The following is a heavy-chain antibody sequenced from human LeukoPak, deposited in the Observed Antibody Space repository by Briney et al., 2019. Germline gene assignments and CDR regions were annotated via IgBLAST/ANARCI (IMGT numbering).Heavy chain of an antibody. CDR1: GFIFSNYA. Sequence: GGSLRLSCAASGFIFSNYAMSWVRQAPGKGLEWVSAITNSGGTTYYADSVKSRFTISRDNSKNTLYLQMNSLRAEDTAVYYCAKFLGVSVWYGISGPWGQGTLVTVSS. V-gene: IGHV3-23*01. J-gene: IGHJ5*02. CDR2: ITNSGGTT. D-gene: IGHD3-10*01. CDR3: AKFLGVSVWYGISGP.